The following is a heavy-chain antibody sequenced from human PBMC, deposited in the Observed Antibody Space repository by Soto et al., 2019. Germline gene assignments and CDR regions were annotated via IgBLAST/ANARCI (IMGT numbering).Heavy chain of an antibody. J-gene: IGHJ4*02. CDR2: ISVYNGDT. V-gene: IGHV1-18*01. D-gene: IGHD6-19*01. CDR1: GYTFTSYG. Sequence: EASVKVSCKASGYTFTSYGICWVRQAPGQGLEWMGWISVYNGDTDYAQKLQGRVTMTTDTPTSTAYMELRSLRSDDTAVYYCARDVPSYSSGWYAADYWGRGTLVTVSS. CDR3: ARDVPSYSSGWYAADY.